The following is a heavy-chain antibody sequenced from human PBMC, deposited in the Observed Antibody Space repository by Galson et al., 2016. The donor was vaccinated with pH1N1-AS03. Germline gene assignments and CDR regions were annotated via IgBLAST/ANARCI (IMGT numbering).Heavy chain of an antibody. D-gene: IGHD2-15*01. J-gene: IGHJ5*02. Sequence: SCKASGYTFTTYDINWVRQAPGQGLEWTGWMNPDRGNTGDAPSFQGRVTITRDTSISTAYMELSSLRSEDTAVYYCARGVVDCSGPACSGTLRFDPWGQGTLVTVSS. CDR3: ARGVVDCSGPACSGTLRFDP. V-gene: IGHV1-8*03. CDR1: GYTFTTYD. CDR2: MNPDRGNT.